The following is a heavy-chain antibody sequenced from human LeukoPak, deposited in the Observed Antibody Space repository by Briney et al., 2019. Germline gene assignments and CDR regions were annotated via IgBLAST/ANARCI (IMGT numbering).Heavy chain of an antibody. CDR2: INHSGST. CDR1: GFTFSSYA. D-gene: IGHD3-22*01. J-gene: IGHJ4*02. Sequence: TGGSPRLSCAASGFTFSSYAMSWIRQPPGKGLEWIGEINHSGSTNYNPSLKSRVTISVDTSKNQFSLKLSSVTAADTAVYYCARRGYYDSSGIDVDYWGQGTLVTVSS. CDR3: ARRGYYDSSGIDVDY. V-gene: IGHV4-34*01.